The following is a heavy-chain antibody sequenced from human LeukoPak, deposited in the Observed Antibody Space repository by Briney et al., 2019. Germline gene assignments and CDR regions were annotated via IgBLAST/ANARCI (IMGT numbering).Heavy chain of an antibody. V-gene: IGHV1-46*01. CDR1: GGTFSSYY. D-gene: IGHD6-19*01. CDR3: AGGYSSGWCLI. CDR2: INPSGGST. J-gene: IGHJ4*02. Sequence: ASVKVSCKASGGTFSSYYMHWVRQAPGQGLEWMGIINPSGGSTSYAQKFQGRVTMTRDTSTSTVYMELSSLRSEDTAVYYCAGGYSSGWCLIWGQGTLVTVSS.